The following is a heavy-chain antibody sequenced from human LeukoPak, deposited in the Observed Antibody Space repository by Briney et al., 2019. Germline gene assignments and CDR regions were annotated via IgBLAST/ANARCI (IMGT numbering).Heavy chain of an antibody. V-gene: IGHV1-69*02. CDR2: IIPILGIA. J-gene: IGHJ4*02. Sequence: GASVKVSCKASGGTFSSYTISWLRQAPGQGLEWMGRIIPILGIANYAQKFQGRVTITADKSTSTAYMELSSLRSEDTAVYYCARSKIGSAAAFDYWGQGTLVTVSS. CDR1: GGTFSSYT. D-gene: IGHD6-13*01. CDR3: ARSKIGSAAAFDY.